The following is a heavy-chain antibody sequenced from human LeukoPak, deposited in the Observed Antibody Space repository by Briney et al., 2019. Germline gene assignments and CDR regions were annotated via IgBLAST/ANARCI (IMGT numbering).Heavy chain of an antibody. Sequence: SVKVSCKASGGTFSSYPISWVRQAPGQGLEWMGRIIPILGTANYAQKFQGRVTITADKSTSTAYMELSSLRSEDAAVYYCARRGIVDYGDYGTFDYWGQGTLVTVSS. V-gene: IGHV1-69*08. CDR3: ARRGIVDYGDYGTFDY. J-gene: IGHJ4*02. CDR2: IIPILGTA. D-gene: IGHD4-17*01. CDR1: GGTFSSYP.